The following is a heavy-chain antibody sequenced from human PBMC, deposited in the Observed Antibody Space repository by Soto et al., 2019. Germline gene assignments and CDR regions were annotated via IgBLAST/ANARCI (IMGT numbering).Heavy chain of an antibody. CDR2: ISSSSSTI. V-gene: IGHV3-48*01. J-gene: IGHJ6*03. CDR1: GFTFSSYS. CDR3: ARVREDTAMVLTYYYYYYMDV. D-gene: IGHD5-18*01. Sequence: GGSLRLSCAASGFTFSSYSMNWVRQAPGKGLEWVSYISSSSSTIYYADSVKGRFTISRDNAKNSLYLQMNSLRAKDTAVYYCARVREDTAMVLTYYYYYYMDVWGKGTTVTVSS.